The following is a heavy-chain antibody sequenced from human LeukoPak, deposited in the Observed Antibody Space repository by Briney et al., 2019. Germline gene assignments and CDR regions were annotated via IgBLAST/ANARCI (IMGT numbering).Heavy chain of an antibody. V-gene: IGHV4-59*01. J-gene: IGHJ6*02. Sequence: SETLSLTCTVSGGSISSYYWSWIRQPPGKGLEWIGYIYYSGSTNYNPSLKSRVTISVDTSKNQFSLKLSSVTAADTAVYYCARGIAARPPYYYYGMDVWGQGTTVTVSS. CDR1: GGSISSYY. CDR2: IYYSGST. D-gene: IGHD6-6*01. CDR3: ARGIAARPPYYYYGMDV.